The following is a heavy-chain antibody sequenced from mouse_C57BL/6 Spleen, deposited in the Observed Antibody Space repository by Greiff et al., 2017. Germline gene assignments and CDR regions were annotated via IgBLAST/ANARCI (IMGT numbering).Heavy chain of an antibody. CDR2: IDPETGGT. D-gene: IGHD1-1*01. V-gene: IGHV1-15*01. CDR3: TSYYYGSSYGVY. J-gene: IGHJ2*01. CDR1: GYTFTDYE. Sequence: VQLQQSGAELVRPGASVTLSCKASGYTFTDYEMHWVKQTPVHGLEWIGAIDPETGGTAYNQKFKGKAILTADKSSSTAYMELRSLTSEDSAVYYCTSYYYGSSYGVYWGQGTTLTVSS.